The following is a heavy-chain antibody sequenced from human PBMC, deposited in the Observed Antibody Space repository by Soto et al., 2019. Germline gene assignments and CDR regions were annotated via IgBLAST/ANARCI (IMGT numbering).Heavy chain of an antibody. D-gene: IGHD2-8*02. CDR3: ARHGTGPLYYGMDV. CDR1: GGSISSSSYY. CDR2: IYYSGST. J-gene: IGHJ6*02. Sequence: QLQLQESGPGLVKPSETLSLTCTVSGGSISSSSYYWGWIRQPPGKGLEWIGSIYYSGSTYYNPPLKSRVTISVDTSKNQFSLKRSSVTAADTAVYYCARHGTGPLYYGMDVWGQGTTVTVSS. V-gene: IGHV4-39*01.